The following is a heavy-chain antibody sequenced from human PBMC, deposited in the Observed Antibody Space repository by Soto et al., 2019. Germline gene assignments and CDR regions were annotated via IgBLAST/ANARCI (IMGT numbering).Heavy chain of an antibody. D-gene: IGHD5-18*01. CDR2: IIPMLGIA. Sequence: QVQLVQSGAEVKKPGSSVKVSCKASGGTFSSYTFSWVRQAPGQGLEWMGRIIPMLGIANYAQKFQGRVTIIADKSTSTDYMELSSLRSEDTAVYYCANRGYSYGFVIYWGQGTLVTVSS. CDR1: GGTFSSYT. J-gene: IGHJ4*02. CDR3: ANRGYSYGFVIY. V-gene: IGHV1-69*02.